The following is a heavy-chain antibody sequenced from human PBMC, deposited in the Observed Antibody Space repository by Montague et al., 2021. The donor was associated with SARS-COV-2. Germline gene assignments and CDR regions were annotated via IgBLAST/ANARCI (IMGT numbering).Heavy chain of an antibody. J-gene: IGHJ6*02. Sequence: PALVKPTQTLTLTCTFSGFSLSTSGMCVSWIRQPPGKALEWLALIDWHADKYYSISLKTRLTISKDTSKNQVVLTMTNMDPVDTATYYCARMPYDILTGSGYYGMDVWGQGTTVTVSS. CDR3: ARMPYDILTGSGYYGMDV. D-gene: IGHD3-9*01. CDR2: IDWHADK. CDR1: GFSLSTSGMC. V-gene: IGHV2-70*01.